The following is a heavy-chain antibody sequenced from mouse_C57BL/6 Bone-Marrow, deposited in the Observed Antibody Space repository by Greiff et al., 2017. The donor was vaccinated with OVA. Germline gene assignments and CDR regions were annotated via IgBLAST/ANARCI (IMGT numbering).Heavy chain of an antibody. D-gene: IGHD2-5*01. V-gene: IGHV1-55*01. CDR3: ARGRYSNFLFDY. Sequence: QVQLQQPGAELVKPGASVKMSCKASGYTFTSYWITWVKQRPGQGLEWIGDIYPGSGSTNYNEKFKSKATLTVDTSSSTAYMQLSSLTSEDSAVYYCARGRYSNFLFDYWGQGTTLTVSS. CDR1: GYTFTSYW. CDR2: IYPGSGST. J-gene: IGHJ2*01.